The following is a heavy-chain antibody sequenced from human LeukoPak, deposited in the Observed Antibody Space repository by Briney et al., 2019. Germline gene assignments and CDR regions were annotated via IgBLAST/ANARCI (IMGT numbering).Heavy chain of an antibody. V-gene: IGHV3-30*03. Sequence: AGGSLRLSCAASGFTFSSYSMHWVRQAPGKGLEWLAVILYDGSMQYYAESMKGRLTISRDNSRNTVYMQMSSLRTEDTAVYYCARTRGSHPSPFDSWGQGTLVTVSS. CDR3: ARTRGSHPSPFDS. CDR2: ILYDGSMQ. CDR1: GFTFSSYS. J-gene: IGHJ4*02. D-gene: IGHD3-10*01.